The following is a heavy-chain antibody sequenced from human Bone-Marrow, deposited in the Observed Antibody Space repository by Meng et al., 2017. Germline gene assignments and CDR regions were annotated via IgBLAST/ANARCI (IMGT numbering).Heavy chain of an antibody. CDR2: IYYSGST. CDR3: ARDMGYYYDSSGYDY. V-gene: IGHV4-59*01. CDR1: GGSISSYY. J-gene: IGHJ4*02. D-gene: IGHD3-22*01. Sequence: SETLSLTCTVSGGSISSYYWSWIRQPPGKGLERIGYIYYSGSTNYNSSLKRRVTISVDTSKNQYSLKLSPVTAADTAVYYCARDMGYYYDSSGYDYWGQGTLVTVSS.